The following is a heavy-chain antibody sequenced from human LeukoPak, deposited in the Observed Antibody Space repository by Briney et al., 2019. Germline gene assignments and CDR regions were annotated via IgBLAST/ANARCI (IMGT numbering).Heavy chain of an antibody. J-gene: IGHJ3*02. CDR1: GGSINSHY. CDR3: ATKVRGGFDI. CDR2: IYKSVSI. Sequence: PSETLSLTCTVSGGSINSHYCNWIRQSPRGGLEWIGYIYKSVSINYNPSLKSRVTISVDTSKNQFTLKLRSVTAADTAIYYCATKVRGGFDIWGQGTIVTVSS. D-gene: IGHD2-15*01. V-gene: IGHV4-59*11.